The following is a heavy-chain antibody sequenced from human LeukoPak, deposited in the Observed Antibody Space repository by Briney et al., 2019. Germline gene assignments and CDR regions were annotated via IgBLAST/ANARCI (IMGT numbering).Heavy chain of an antibody. J-gene: IGHJ4*02. V-gene: IGHV3-30*04. CDR3: ARGSVRSSWYVLDY. Sequence: PGGSLRLSCAASGFTFSSYAMHWVRQAPGKGLEWVAVISYDGSNKYYADSVKGRFTISRDNSKNTLYLQMNSLRAEDTAVYYCARGSVRSSWYVLDYWGQGTLVTVSS. D-gene: IGHD6-13*01. CDR2: ISYDGSNK. CDR1: GFTFSSYA.